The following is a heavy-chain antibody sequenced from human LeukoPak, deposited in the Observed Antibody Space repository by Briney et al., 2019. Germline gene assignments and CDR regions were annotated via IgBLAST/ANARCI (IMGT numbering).Heavy chain of an antibody. CDR3: AREGRDIVVVPAAHDY. CDR1: GYTFTGYY. Sequence: ASVKVSCKASGYTFTGYYMHWVRQAPGQGLEWMGWINPNSGGTNYAQKFQGRVTMTRDTSISTAYMELSRLRPDDTAVYYCAREGRDIVVVPAAHDYWGQGTLVTVSS. D-gene: IGHD2-2*01. J-gene: IGHJ4*02. V-gene: IGHV1-2*02. CDR2: INPNSGGT.